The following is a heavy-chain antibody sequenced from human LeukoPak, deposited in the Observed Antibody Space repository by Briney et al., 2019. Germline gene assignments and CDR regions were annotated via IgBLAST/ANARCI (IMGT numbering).Heavy chain of an antibody. CDR3: ATHGSGTYYRADY. CDR2: ISYDGTSK. CDR1: GITFSSYA. Sequence: GGSLRLSCAASGITFSSYAMHWVRQAPGKGLEWVAVISYDGTSKYYADSVKGRFTISRDNSKNTLYLQMNSLRAEDTAVYYCATHGSGTYYRADYWGQGTLVTVSP. V-gene: IGHV3-30-3*01. J-gene: IGHJ4*02. D-gene: IGHD3-10*01.